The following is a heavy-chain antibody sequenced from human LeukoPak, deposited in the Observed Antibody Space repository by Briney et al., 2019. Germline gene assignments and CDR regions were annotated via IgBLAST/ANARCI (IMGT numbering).Heavy chain of an antibody. J-gene: IGHJ4*02. V-gene: IGHV4-34*01. Sequence: SDTLAPNCAADGGSFSGYYWRWIPQPPGKGLEWIGEINHSGSTNYNPSLKSRVTMSRDTSKNQFSRKLSSVPAADTAVYYCARWEGGSYYDFDYWGQGTLVTVSS. CDR1: GGSFSGYY. D-gene: IGHD1-26*01. CDR3: ARWEGGSYYDFDY. CDR2: INHSGST.